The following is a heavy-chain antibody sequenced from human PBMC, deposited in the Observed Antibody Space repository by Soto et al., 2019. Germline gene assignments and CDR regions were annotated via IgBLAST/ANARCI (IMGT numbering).Heavy chain of an antibody. J-gene: IGHJ4*02. Sequence: QPPGKGLEWIGEINHSGSTNYNPSLKSRVTISVDTSKNQFSLKLSSVTAADTAVYYCARGVHSEGIYYDSSGYLASNFDYWGQGTLVTVSS. V-gene: IGHV4-34*01. D-gene: IGHD3-22*01. CDR3: ARGVHSEGIYYDSSGYLASNFDY. CDR2: INHSGST.